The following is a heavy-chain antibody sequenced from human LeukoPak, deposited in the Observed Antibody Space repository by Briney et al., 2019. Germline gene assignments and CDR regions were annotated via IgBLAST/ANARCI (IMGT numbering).Heavy chain of an antibody. D-gene: IGHD2-2*01. J-gene: IGHJ4*02. CDR3: ARDWYCSSTSCYWAYFDY. CDR1: GYTFTSYG. CDR2: ISAYNGNT. Sequence: ASVKVSCKASGYTFTSYGISWVRQAPGQGLGWMGWISAYNGNTNYAQKLQGRVTMTTDTSTSTAYMELRSLRSDDTAVYYCARDWYCSSTSCYWAYFDYWGQGTLVTVSS. V-gene: IGHV1-18*01.